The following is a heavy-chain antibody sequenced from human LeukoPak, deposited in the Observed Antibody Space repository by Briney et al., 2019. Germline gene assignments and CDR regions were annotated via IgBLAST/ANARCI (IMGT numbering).Heavy chain of an antibody. CDR3: ARDDCSGGSCYYPYFHY. J-gene: IGHJ4*02. V-gene: IGHV4-61*01. CDR1: GGSVSSGSYY. D-gene: IGHD2-15*01. Sequence: PSETLSLTCTVSGGSVSSGSYYWSWIRQPPGKGLEWIGYIYYSGSTNYNPSLKSRVTISVDTSKNQFSLKLSSVTAANTAVYYCARDDCSGGSCYYPYFHYWGQETLVTVSS. CDR2: IYYSGST.